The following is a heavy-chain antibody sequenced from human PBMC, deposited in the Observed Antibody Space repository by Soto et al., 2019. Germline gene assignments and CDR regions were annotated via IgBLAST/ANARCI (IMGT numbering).Heavy chain of an antibody. CDR1: GYTFTTYG. CDR2: ISAYDGNT. CDR3: ARDPATAYSSSSFDY. D-gene: IGHD6-6*01. Sequence: ASVKVSCKASGYTFTTYGITWLRQAPGQGLEWMGWISAYDGNTNYAQKFQGRVSMTTEPSTNTAYMELRSLRSDDTAVYYCARDPATAYSSSSFDYWGQGTRVTVSS. V-gene: IGHV1-18*04. J-gene: IGHJ4*02.